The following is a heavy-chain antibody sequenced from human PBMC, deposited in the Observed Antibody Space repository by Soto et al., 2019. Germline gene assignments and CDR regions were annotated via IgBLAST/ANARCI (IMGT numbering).Heavy chain of an antibody. J-gene: IGHJ4*02. D-gene: IGHD3-9*01. V-gene: IGHV3-23*01. CDR2: SSGSGVST. Sequence: GGSLRLSCAASVFTFSSYAMSWFRHAPRKGLEWVSASSGSGVSTYYADSGKGRFTISRDNSKNTLYLQMNRLRAEETAVYYCAKEGDFLTQTNLFDSWRQGTLVTVCS. CDR1: VFTFSSYA. CDR3: AKEGDFLTQTNLFDS.